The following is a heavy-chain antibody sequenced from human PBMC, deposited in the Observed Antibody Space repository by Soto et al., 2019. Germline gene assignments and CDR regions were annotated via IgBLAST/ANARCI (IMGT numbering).Heavy chain of an antibody. CDR3: ARQGVRPGMPAAGPNAFDI. CDR1: GGSMSNSHYY. D-gene: IGHD6-13*01. V-gene: IGHV4-39*01. J-gene: IGHJ3*02. Sequence: QLQLQESGPGLVKPSETLSLTCTVSGGSMSNSHYYWGWIRQPPGKGLEWIGSIYYSGTTYYNPSLKSRVTISVDTSNNQFSLKLSSVTAADTAVYYCARQGVRPGMPAAGPNAFDIWGPGTMVTVSS. CDR2: IYYSGTT.